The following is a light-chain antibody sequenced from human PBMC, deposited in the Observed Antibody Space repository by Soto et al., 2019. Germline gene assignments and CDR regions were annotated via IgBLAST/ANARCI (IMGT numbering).Light chain of an antibody. J-gene: IGKJ1*01. Sequence: TQSPATLSLSPGERATLSCRASQSVSSYLAWYQQKPGKAPKLLIYDASSLQSGVPSRFTGRGSGTEFTLTISSLQPDDFATYYCQQYDTYSRTFGQGTKVDIK. CDR2: DAS. CDR1: QSVSSY. V-gene: IGKV1-5*01. CDR3: QQYDTYSRT.